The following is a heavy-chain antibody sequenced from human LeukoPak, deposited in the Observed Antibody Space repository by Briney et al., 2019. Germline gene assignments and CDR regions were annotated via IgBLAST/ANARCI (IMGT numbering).Heavy chain of an antibody. CDR3: ARGSTASLPSDY. CDR2: IWYDGSNK. J-gene: IGHJ4*02. Sequence: GGSLRLSCAASGFTFSSYGMHWVRQAPGKGLEWVAVIWYDGSNKYYADSVKGRFTISRDNSKNTLYLQMNSLRAEDTAVYYCARGSTASLPSDYWGQGTLVTVSS. D-gene: IGHD3-16*02. CDR1: GFTFSSYG. V-gene: IGHV3-33*01.